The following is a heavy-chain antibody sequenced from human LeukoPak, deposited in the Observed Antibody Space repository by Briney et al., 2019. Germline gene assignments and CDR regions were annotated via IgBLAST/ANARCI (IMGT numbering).Heavy chain of an antibody. J-gene: IGHJ6*02. CDR2: IYYSGNT. V-gene: IGHV4-61*05. D-gene: IGHD6-13*01. CDR3: ARNGAAAGNYYYYGMDV. CDR1: GGXISSSSYY. Sequence: SETLSLTCTVSGGXISSSSYYWGWIRQPPGKRLEWVGYIYYSGNTNYNPSLKSRVTISVDTSKKQFSLKLSLVTAADTAVYYCARNGAAAGNYYYYGMDVWGQGTTLTVSS.